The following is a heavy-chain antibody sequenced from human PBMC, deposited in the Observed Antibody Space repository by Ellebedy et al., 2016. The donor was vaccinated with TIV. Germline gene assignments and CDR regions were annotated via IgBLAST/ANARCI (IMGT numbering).Heavy chain of an antibody. V-gene: IGHV3-23*05. CDR1: GFTFRDYT. CDR3: AKVREGWMATIFGCDY. CDR2: ILGNGKSP. Sequence: GESLKISXAASGFTFRDYTMNWVRQTPGKGLEWVSVILGNGKSPAYADSVRGRFTISRDNSKNTLYLQMNSLRAEDTAVYYCAKVREGWMATIFGCDYWGQGTLVTVSS. J-gene: IGHJ4*02. D-gene: IGHD3-3*01.